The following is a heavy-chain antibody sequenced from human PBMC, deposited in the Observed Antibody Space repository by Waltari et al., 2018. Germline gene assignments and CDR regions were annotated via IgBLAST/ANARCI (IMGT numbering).Heavy chain of an antibody. Sequence: QVQLQESGPGLVKPSQTLSLTCTFSGGSISSRGYSCSWIRQHPGKGLEWLGYIYYSGSTYYNPSLKSRVTISVDTSKNQFSLKRSSVTAADTAVYDCARARLYSGSYWRYYMDVWGKGTTVTVSS. J-gene: IGHJ6*03. CDR2: IYYSGST. CDR1: GGSISSRGYS. CDR3: ARARLYSGSYWRYYMDV. D-gene: IGHD1-26*01. V-gene: IGHV4-31*03.